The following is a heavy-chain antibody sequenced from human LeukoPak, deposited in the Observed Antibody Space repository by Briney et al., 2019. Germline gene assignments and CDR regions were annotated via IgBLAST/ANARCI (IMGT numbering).Heavy chain of an antibody. CDR2: ISGSGGGT. Sequence: GGSLRLSCAASGFTFSSYAMSWVRQAPGKGLEWVSTISGSGGGTYYADSVKGRFTISRDNSKNTLYLQMNSLRAEDTAVYYCAKDGDPYGDSFFDYWGQGTLVTVSS. V-gene: IGHV3-23*01. D-gene: IGHD4-17*01. CDR3: AKDGDPYGDSFFDY. J-gene: IGHJ4*02. CDR1: GFTFSSYA.